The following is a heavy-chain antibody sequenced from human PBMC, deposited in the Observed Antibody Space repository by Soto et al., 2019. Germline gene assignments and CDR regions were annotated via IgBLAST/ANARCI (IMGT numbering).Heavy chain of an antibody. V-gene: IGHV3-21*01. CDR2: ISSSSSYI. J-gene: IGHJ4*02. D-gene: IGHD6-13*01. CDR1: GFTFSSYS. CDR3: ARERGTSSSWYAPKHDY. Sequence: SGGSLRLSCAASGFTFSSYSMNWVRQAPGKGLEWVSSISSSSSYIYYADSVKGRFTISRDNAKNSLYLQMNSLRAEDTAVYYCARERGTSSSWYAPKHDYWGQGTLVTVSS.